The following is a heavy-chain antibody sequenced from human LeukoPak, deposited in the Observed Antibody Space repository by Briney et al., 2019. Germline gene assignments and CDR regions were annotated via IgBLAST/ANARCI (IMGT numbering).Heavy chain of an antibody. CDR1: GGSISSYY. CDR3: ARDYGVGATTSPYWYFDL. CDR2: IYYSGST. J-gene: IGHJ2*01. V-gene: IGHV4-59*01. D-gene: IGHD1-26*01. Sequence: SETLSLTCTVSGGSISSYYWSWIRQPPGKGLGWIGYIYYSGSTNYNPSLKSRVTISVDTSKNQFSLKLSSVTAADTAVYYCARDYGVGATTSPYWYFDLWGRGTLVTVSS.